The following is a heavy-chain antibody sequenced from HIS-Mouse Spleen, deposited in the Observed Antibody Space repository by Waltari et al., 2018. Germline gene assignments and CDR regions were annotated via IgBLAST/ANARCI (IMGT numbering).Heavy chain of an antibody. Sequence: QVQLQESGPGLVKPSETLSLTCTVSGYSISSGYYWGWIRPPPGKGLEWIGSIYHSGSTYYNPSLKSRVTISVDTSKNQFSLKLSSVTAADTAVYYCASSGGLGTVTTAFDIWGQGTMVTVSS. CDR1: GYSISSGYY. D-gene: IGHD4-4*01. J-gene: IGHJ3*02. CDR3: ASSGGLGTVTTAFDI. CDR2: IYHSGST. V-gene: IGHV4-38-2*02.